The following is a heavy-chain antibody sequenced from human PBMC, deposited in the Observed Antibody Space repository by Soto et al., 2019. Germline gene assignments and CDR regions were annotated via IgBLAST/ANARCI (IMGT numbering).Heavy chain of an antibody. Sequence: QVQLQESGPGLVKPSQTLSLTCTVSGGSISSGGYYWSWIRQHPGKGREWIGYIYYSGSTYYNPSPKSRVTITVDTSKNHVSLKLSSVTAADTAVYYCARSPEATVTAFDYWGQGTLVTVSS. CDR2: IYYSGST. CDR3: ARSPEATVTAFDY. CDR1: GGSISSGGYY. J-gene: IGHJ4*02. V-gene: IGHV4-31*03. D-gene: IGHD4-17*01.